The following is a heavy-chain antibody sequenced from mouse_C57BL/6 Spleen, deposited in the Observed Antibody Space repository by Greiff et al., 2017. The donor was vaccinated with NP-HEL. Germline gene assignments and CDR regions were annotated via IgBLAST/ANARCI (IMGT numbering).Heavy chain of an antibody. CDR2: IDPSDSYT. J-gene: IGHJ4*01. V-gene: IGHV1-59*01. CDR1: GYTFTSYW. CDR3: ARHYGSLYAMDY. Sequence: QVQLQQPGAELVRPGTSVKLSCKASGYTFTSYWMHWVKQRPGQGLEWIGVIDPSDSYTNYNQKFKGKATLTVDTSSSTAYMQLSSLTSEDSAVYYCARHYGSLYAMDYWGQGTSVTVSS. D-gene: IGHD1-1*01.